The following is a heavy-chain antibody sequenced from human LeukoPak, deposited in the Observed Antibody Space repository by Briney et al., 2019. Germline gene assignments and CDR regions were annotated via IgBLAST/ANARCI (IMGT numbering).Heavy chain of an antibody. CDR2: ISTSGGNT. CDR3: SKGLAPTGTTHTAAGY. J-gene: IGHJ4*02. CDR1: GFTFSPYA. D-gene: IGHD1-1*01. Sequence: GGSLRLSCTVSGFTFSPYAMSWVRQAPGKGLEWVSSISTSGGNTYYADSVKGRFTISRDNPKNTLYLQMNSLRAEDSGVYYCSKGLAPTGTTHTAAGYWGQGTLVTVSS. V-gene: IGHV3-23*01.